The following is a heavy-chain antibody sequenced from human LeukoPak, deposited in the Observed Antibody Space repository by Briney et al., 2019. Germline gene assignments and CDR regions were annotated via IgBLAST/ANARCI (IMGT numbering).Heavy chain of an antibody. CDR1: GYAFIDYY. CDR2: INPKTGGP. J-gene: IGHJ5*02. CDR3: ARNQVGKNWFDP. D-gene: IGHD1-26*01. V-gene: IGHV1-2*02. Sequence: ASVKVSCKASGYAFIDYYVHWVRQAPGQGLEWMGWINPKTGGPKYAQKFQGRLTMSRDTSISTVYMELSSLTSDDTGVYHCARNQVGKNWFDPWGRGTLITVSS.